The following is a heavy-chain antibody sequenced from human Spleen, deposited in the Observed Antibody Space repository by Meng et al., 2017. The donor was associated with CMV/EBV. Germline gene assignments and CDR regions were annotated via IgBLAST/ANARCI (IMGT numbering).Heavy chain of an antibody. CDR2: IYYSGST. Sequence: SETLSLTCTVSGGSISSYYWSWIRQPPGKGLEWIGYIYYSGSTNYNPSLKSRVTISVYTSKNQFSLKLSSVTAADTAVYYCARVGVKASPSWYGMDVWGQGTTVTVSS. CDR1: GGSISSYY. V-gene: IGHV4-59*01. D-gene: IGHD3-3*01. J-gene: IGHJ6*02. CDR3: ARVGVKASPSWYGMDV.